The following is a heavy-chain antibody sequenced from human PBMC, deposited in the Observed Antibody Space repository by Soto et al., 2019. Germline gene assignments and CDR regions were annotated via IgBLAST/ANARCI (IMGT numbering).Heavy chain of an antibody. CDR2: INPNSGGT. Sequence: ASVKVSCKASGYTFTGYYMHWVRQAPGQGLEWMGWINPNSGGTNYAQKFQGWVTMTRDTSISTAYMELSRLRSDDTAVYYCAGRSSSSSSYYYYGMDVWGQGTTVTVSS. CDR1: GYTFTGYY. J-gene: IGHJ6*02. CDR3: AGRSSSSSSYYYYGMDV. D-gene: IGHD6-6*01. V-gene: IGHV1-2*04.